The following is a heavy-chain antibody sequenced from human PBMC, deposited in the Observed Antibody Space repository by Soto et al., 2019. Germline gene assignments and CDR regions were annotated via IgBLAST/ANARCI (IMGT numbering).Heavy chain of an antibody. J-gene: IGHJ3*02. Sequence: GASVKVSCKASGYTFTSYGISWVRQAPGQGLEWMGWISAYNGNTNYAQKLQGRVTMTTDTSTSTAYMELRSLRSNDTAVYYCAIIVVVPAAPNDAFDIWGRGTMVTVS. V-gene: IGHV1-18*01. CDR3: AIIVVVPAAPNDAFDI. CDR1: GYTFTSYG. D-gene: IGHD2-2*01. CDR2: ISAYNGNT.